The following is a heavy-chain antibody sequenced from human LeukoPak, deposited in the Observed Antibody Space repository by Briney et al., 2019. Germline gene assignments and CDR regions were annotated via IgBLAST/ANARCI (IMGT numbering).Heavy chain of an antibody. J-gene: IGHJ4*02. V-gene: IGHV4-34*01. D-gene: IGHD3-10*01. Sequence: PSETLSLTCAVYGVSFSGYYWSWIRQPPGKGLEWIGEINHSGSTNYNPSLKSRVTISVDTSKNQFSLKLSSVTAADTAVYYCARGSATMVRGEYFDYWGQGTLVTVSS. CDR1: GVSFSGYY. CDR2: INHSGST. CDR3: ARGSATMVRGEYFDY.